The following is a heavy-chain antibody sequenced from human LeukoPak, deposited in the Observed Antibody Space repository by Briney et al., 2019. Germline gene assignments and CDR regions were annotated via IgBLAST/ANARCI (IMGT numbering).Heavy chain of an antibody. Sequence: SETLSLTCTVSGGSISSGGYYWSWIRQSPGKGLEWIGYIYHSGSTYYNPSLKSRVTISVDRSKNQFSLKLSSVTAADTAVYYCARGDYDFWSGYHASYYMDVWGKGTTVTVSS. CDR1: GGSISSGGYY. CDR3: ARGDYDFWSGYHASYYMDV. D-gene: IGHD3-3*01. V-gene: IGHV4-30-2*06. J-gene: IGHJ6*03. CDR2: IYHSGST.